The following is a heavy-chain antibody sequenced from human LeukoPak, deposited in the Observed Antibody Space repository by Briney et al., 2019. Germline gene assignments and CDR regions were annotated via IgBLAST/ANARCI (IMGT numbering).Heavy chain of an antibody. CDR2: ISSSSSYI. Sequence: GALRLSCAASGFTFSSYSMNWVRQAPGKGLEWVSFISSSSSYIYYADSVKGRFTISRDNAKNSLSLQMNSLRAEDTAVYYCARVSSSWYYLDYWGQGTLVTVSS. D-gene: IGHD6-13*01. J-gene: IGHJ4*02. V-gene: IGHV3-21*01. CDR3: ARVSSSWYYLDY. CDR1: GFTFSSYS.